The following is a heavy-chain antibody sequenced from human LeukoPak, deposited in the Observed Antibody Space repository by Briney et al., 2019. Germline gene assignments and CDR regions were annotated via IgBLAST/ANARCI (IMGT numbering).Heavy chain of an antibody. D-gene: IGHD3-3*01. V-gene: IGHV3-30*18. CDR1: GFTFSSYG. CDR3: ANFAIDYDFWSGYYKAFDY. J-gene: IGHJ4*02. Sequence: PGGSLRLSCAASGFTFSSYGMHWVRQAPGKGLEWVAVMSYDGSNKYYADSVKGRFTISRDNSKNTLYLQMNSLRAEDTAVYYCANFAIDYDFWSGYYKAFDYWGQGTLVTVSS. CDR2: MSYDGSNK.